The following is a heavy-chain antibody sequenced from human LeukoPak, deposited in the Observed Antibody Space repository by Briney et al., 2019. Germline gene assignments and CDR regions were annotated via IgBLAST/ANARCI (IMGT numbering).Heavy chain of an antibody. CDR1: GGSISSHY. D-gene: IGHD6-6*01. V-gene: IGHV4-59*11. CDR2: IYYSGST. J-gene: IGHJ4*02. CDR3: ARAPSSSVCFRDY. Sequence: PSETLSLTCTVSGGSISSHYWSWIRQPPGKGLEWIGYIYYSGSTNYNPSLKSGVPITVDSSKTPFSLRLSSVTAADTAVYYCARAPSSSVCFRDYWGKGTLVTVSS.